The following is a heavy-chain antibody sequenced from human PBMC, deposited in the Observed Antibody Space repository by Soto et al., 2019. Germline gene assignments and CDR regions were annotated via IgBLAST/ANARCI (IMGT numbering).Heavy chain of an antibody. V-gene: IGHV3-7*01. D-gene: IGHD3-16*01. CDR2: IKQDGSEK. CDR3: ARGGRDAYNWFDP. CDR1: GFTFSSYW. J-gene: IGHJ5*02. Sequence: EAQLVESGGGLVQPGGSLRVSCAVSGFTFSSYWMSWVRKAPGKGLEWVAKIKQDGSEKDYVDSVKGRFTISRDNANNSLYLHMYSLRVEDTAVYYCARGGRDAYNWFDPWGQGTLVTVSS.